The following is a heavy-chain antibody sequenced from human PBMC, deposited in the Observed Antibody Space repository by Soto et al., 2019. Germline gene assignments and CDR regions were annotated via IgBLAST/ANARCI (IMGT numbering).Heavy chain of an antibody. D-gene: IGHD2-2*01. J-gene: IGHJ4*02. V-gene: IGHV4-39*01. CDR1: GASISSRSYY. CDR2: IYFNGST. CDR3: ASTGYASDFRVPMYY. Sequence: QLQLQESGPGLVKPSETPSLTCTVSGASISSRSYYWGWIRQPPGMGLEYIATIYFNGSTYYNSSLKSRITISVDMSKNQFSLKVTSVTAADTAVYFCASTGYASDFRVPMYYWGQGTLLTVSS.